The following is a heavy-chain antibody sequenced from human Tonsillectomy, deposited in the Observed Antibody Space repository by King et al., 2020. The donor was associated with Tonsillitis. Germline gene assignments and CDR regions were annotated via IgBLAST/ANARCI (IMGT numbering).Heavy chain of an antibody. V-gene: IGHV4-59*01. CDR3: ARDRPSNYYDTSPYGV. J-gene: IGHJ4*02. Sequence: VQLQESGPGLVKPSETLSITCTVSGGSISTDYGSWMRQPPGKGLECIGCIYYSGSANFNASLKSRLTISVDTSKNQISLRLVSVTAADTAVYYCARDRPSNYYDTSPYGVWGQGTPVTVSS. D-gene: IGHD3-22*01. CDR1: GGSISTDY. CDR2: IYYSGSA.